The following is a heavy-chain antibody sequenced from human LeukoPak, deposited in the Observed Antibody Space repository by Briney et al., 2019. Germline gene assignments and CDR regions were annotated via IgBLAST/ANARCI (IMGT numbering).Heavy chain of an antibody. CDR1: GFTFDDYA. J-gene: IGHJ4*02. CDR3: AKDRTGGAGGNYFDY. V-gene: IGHV3-43D*03. Sequence: QPGGSLRLSCAASGFTFDDYAMHWVRQAPGKGLEWVSLISWDGGSTYYADSVKGRFTISRDNSKNSLYLQMNSLRAVDTALYYCAKDRTGGAGGNYFDYWGQGTLVTVSS. CDR2: ISWDGGST. D-gene: IGHD2-8*02.